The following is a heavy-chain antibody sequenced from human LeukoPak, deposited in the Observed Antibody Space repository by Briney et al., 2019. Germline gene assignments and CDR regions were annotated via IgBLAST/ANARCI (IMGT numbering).Heavy chain of an antibody. D-gene: IGHD4-11*01. CDR3: AKDLYSNYVFYYYGMDV. CDR1: GFTFSSYA. CDR2: ISGSGGST. J-gene: IGHJ6*02. V-gene: IGHV3-23*01. Sequence: GGSLRLSCAASGFTFSSYAMSWGRQAPGKGLEWVSVISGSGGSTYYADSVKGRFTISRDNSKNTVHLQMNSLRAEDTAVYYCAKDLYSNYVFYYYGMDVWGQGTTVTVSS.